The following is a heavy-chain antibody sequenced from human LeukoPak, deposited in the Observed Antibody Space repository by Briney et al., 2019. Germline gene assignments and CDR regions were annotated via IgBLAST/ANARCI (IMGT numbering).Heavy chain of an antibody. V-gene: IGHV3-23*01. CDR3: AKGIYSSGWSYFDY. Sequence: GGSLRLSCAASGFTFSNSAMSWVRQAPGKGLEWVSTLSGSGITTYYADSVKGRFTISRDNSKNTLYLQMNSLRAEDTAVYYCAKGIYSSGWSYFDYWGHGTLVTVPS. CDR1: GFTFSNSA. CDR2: LSGSGITT. D-gene: IGHD6-25*01. J-gene: IGHJ4*01.